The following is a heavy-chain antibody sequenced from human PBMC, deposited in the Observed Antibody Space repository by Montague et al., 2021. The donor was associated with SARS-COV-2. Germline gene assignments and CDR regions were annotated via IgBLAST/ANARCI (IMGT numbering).Heavy chain of an antibody. Sequence: PALVKPTQTFTLICSFSGFSLDTRGAGVAWIRQPPGKALEWLGTIYWNDGKHYNSSLKSRLSMSKDTSKNQVVLILTDVDPADTATYFCVQREEEKNGYCWFDPWGQGTLVTVSS. CDR3: VQREEEKNGYCWFDP. CDR1: GFSLDTRGAG. V-gene: IGHV2-5*01. CDR2: IYWNDGK. J-gene: IGHJ5*02. D-gene: IGHD2-2*03.